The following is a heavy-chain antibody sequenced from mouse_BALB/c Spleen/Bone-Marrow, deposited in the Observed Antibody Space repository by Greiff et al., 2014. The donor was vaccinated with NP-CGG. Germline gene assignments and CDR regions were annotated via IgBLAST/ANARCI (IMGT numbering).Heavy chain of an antibody. V-gene: IGHV1S41*01. CDR2: IPPGSGTT. CDR1: GYTSTSYW. D-gene: IGHD1-1*01. J-gene: IGHJ3*01. Sequence: DLVKPGAPVKLSCKASGYTSTSYWINWIKQRPGQGLEWIGRIPPGSGTTYYNEMFKGKATLTVDTSSTTAYIQLSSLSSEDSAVYFCARGSYYYGSSSPWFAYWGQGTLVTVSA. CDR3: ARGSYYYGSSSPWFAY.